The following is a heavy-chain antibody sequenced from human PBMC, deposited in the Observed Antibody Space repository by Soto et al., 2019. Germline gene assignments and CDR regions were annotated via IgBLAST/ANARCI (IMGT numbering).Heavy chain of an antibody. CDR1: GFTFSSYG. CDR3: EKRESTSYYMDV. Sequence: QVQLVESGGGVVQPGRSLRLSCAASGFTFSSYGMHWVRQAPGKGLEWVAVISYDGSNKYYADSVKGRFTISRNNSKNTLYLEMNSLRAEDTAVYYCEKRESTSYYMDVWGRGTTVTVSS. CDR2: ISYDGSNK. V-gene: IGHV3-30*18. J-gene: IGHJ6*03. D-gene: IGHD3-10*01.